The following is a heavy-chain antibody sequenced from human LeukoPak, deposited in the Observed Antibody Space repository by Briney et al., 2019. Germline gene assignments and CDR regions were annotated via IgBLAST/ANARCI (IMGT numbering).Heavy chain of an antibody. J-gene: IGHJ4*02. V-gene: IGHV1-69*05. CDR1: GGTFSSYA. CDR3: ARDLRYYYDSSGYYYEVDY. D-gene: IGHD3-22*01. Sequence: SVKVSCKASGGTFSSYAISWVRQAPGQGLEWMGRIIPIFGTANYAQKFQGRVTITKDESTSTAYMELSSLRSEDTAVYYCARDLRYYYDSSGYYYEVDYWGQGTLVTVSS. CDR2: IIPIFGTA.